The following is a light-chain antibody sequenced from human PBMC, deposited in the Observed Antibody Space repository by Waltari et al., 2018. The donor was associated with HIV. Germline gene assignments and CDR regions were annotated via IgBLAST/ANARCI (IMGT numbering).Light chain of an antibody. CDR3: SSFTTSNSLL. CDR1: SSHIGAYDF. J-gene: IGLJ2*01. Sequence: QSALTQPASVSGSPGQSITVSCTGTSSHIGAYDFVSWYQQTPGTAPKLVLYEVSNRPSGIAYRFSGSKSGNTASLTISGRQTEDEADYYCSSFTTSNSLLFGGGTKVTVL. CDR2: EVS. V-gene: IGLV2-14*01.